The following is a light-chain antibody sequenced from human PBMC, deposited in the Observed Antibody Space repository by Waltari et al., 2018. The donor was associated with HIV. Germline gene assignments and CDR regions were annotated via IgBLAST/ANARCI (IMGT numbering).Light chain of an antibody. CDR1: QSVFYSSNQKNY. V-gene: IGKV4-1*01. CDR3: QQYYSRPPT. Sequence: DLVMTQSPDSLAVSLGERATINSKSSQSVFYSSNQKNYLAWYQRKPGQPPKLLIYWASTRESGVPDRCRGSGSGTDFSLTISSLQAEDVAVYYCQQYYSRPPTFGQGTKLEIK. CDR2: WAS. J-gene: IGKJ2*01.